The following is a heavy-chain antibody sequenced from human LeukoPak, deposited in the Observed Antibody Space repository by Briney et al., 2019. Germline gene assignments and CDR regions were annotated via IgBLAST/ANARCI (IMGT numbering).Heavy chain of an antibody. Sequence: GGSLRPSCAASGFTFSSYAMSWVRQAPGKGLEWVSAISGSGGSTYYADSVKGRFTISRDNSKNTLYLQMNSLRAEDTAVYYCASVRFLEWLLFRDYFDYWGQGTLVTVSS. CDR2: ISGSGGST. CDR3: ASVRFLEWLLFRDYFDY. V-gene: IGHV3-23*01. D-gene: IGHD3-3*01. CDR1: GFTFSSYA. J-gene: IGHJ4*02.